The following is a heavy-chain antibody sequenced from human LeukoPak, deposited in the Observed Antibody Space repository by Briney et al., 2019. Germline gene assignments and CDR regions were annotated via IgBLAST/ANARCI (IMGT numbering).Heavy chain of an antibody. Sequence: SVKVSCKASGGTFSSYAISWVRQAPGQGLEWMGGFIPIFGTANYAQKFQGRVTITTDESTSTAYMELSSLRSEDTAVYYCASDPRGGTYSGSSSWGQGTLVTVSS. J-gene: IGHJ5*02. CDR3: ASDPRGGTYSGSSS. CDR1: GGTFSSYA. D-gene: IGHD1-26*01. V-gene: IGHV1-69*05. CDR2: FIPIFGTA.